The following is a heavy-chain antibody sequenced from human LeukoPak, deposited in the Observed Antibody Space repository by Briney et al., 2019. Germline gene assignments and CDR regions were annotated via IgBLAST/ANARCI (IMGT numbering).Heavy chain of an antibody. CDR3: ARLIWFGSAFDI. J-gene: IGHJ3*02. D-gene: IGHD3-10*01. Sequence: SETLSLTCAVYGGSFSGYYWSWIRQPPGKGLEWIGEINHSGSTNYNPSLKSRVTISLDTSKNQFSLKLSSVTAADTAVYYCARLIWFGSAFDIWGQGTMVTVSS. CDR2: INHSGST. CDR1: GGSFSGYY. V-gene: IGHV4-34*01.